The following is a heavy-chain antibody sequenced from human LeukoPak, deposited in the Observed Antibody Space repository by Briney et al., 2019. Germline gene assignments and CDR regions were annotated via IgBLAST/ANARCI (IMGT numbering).Heavy chain of an antibody. CDR2: ISWEGGST. CDR1: GFTLDDYA. Sequence: TGGSLRLSCAASGFTLDDYAMHWVRQAPGKGVEWFCLISWEGGSTYYADSVKGRFTSSRDNSTNSLYLRMNSLRAEDTALYYCAKATDYYDSSTYFDCWGQGTLVTVSS. V-gene: IGHV3-43D*03. J-gene: IGHJ4*02. CDR3: AKATDYYDSSTYFDC. D-gene: IGHD3-22*01.